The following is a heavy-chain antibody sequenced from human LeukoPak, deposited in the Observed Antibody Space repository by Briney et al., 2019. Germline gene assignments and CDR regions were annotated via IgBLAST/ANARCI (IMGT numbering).Heavy chain of an antibody. CDR3: ARVTVVTPSDAFDI. CDR1: GGSISSGGYY. D-gene: IGHD4-23*01. V-gene: IGHV4-31*03. CDR2: IYYSGST. J-gene: IGHJ3*02. Sequence: SETLSLTCTVSGGSISSGGYYWSWIRQHPGKGLEWIGYIYYSGSTYYNPSLKSRVTISVDTSKNQFSLKLSSVTAADTAVYYCARVTVVTPSDAFDIWGQGTMVTVSS.